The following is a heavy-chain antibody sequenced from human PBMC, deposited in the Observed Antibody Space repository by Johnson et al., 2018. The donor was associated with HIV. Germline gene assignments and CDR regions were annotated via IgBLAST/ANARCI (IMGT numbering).Heavy chain of an antibody. CDR3: ARVRTAAGFDAFDV. D-gene: IGHD6-13*01. J-gene: IGHJ3*01. CDR1: GFTFSSYG. CDR2: ISYDGSNK. Sequence: QVQLVESGGGVVQPGRSLRLSCAASGFTFSSYGMHWVRQAPGKGLEWVAVISYDGSNKYYADSVKGRFTISRDNSKNSLYLQMYSLRAEDKALYYCARVRTAAGFDAFDVWGQGTMVTVSS. V-gene: IGHV3-30*03.